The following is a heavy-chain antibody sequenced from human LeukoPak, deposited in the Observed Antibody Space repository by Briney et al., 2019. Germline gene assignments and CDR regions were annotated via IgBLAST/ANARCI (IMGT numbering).Heavy chain of an antibody. CDR3: ARDTPFGGY. CDR1: GFTFSSYA. V-gene: IGHV3-23*01. CDR2: ISNSADVR. Sequence: TGGSLRLSCAASGFTFSSYAMTWVRQAPGKGLEWVSSISNSADVRYHADTVKGRFTISRDNSKNTLYLQMNSLRAGDTAVYYCARDTPFGGYWGQGTLVTVSS. J-gene: IGHJ4*02. D-gene: IGHD3-16*01.